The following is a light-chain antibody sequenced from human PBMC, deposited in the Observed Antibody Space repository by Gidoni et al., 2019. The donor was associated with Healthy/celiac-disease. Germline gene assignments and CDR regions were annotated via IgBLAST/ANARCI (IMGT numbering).Light chain of an antibody. CDR1: SSDVGGYNY. CDR2: DVS. CDR3: CSYAGSYPWV. J-gene: IGLJ3*02. Sequence: QSALTQPRPVSGSPGQSVAISCTGTSSDVGGYNYVSWDQQHPGKAPKRMIYDVSKRPSGVPDRCSGSKSGNTASLTISGLQAEDEADYYCCSYAGSYPWVFGGGTKLTVL. V-gene: IGLV2-11*01.